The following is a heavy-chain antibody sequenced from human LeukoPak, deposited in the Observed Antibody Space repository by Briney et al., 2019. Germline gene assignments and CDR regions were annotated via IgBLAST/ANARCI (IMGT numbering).Heavy chain of an antibody. V-gene: IGHV1-18*01. CDR3: ARDQVVGATAGTFDY. J-gene: IGHJ4*02. Sequence: ASVKVSCKASGYTFTSFGISWVRQAPGQGLEWMGWISAYNGHTNYAQNLQGRVTMTTDTSSSTAYMELRSLRSDDTAVYYCARDQVVGATAGTFDYWGQGTLVTASS. CDR2: ISAYNGHT. D-gene: IGHD1-26*01. CDR1: GYTFTSFG.